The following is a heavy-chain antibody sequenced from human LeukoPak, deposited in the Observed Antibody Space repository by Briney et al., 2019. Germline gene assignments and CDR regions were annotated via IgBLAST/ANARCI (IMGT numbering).Heavy chain of an antibody. CDR1: GGTFSSYA. CDR3: AKGSDPFRWFGEFNVKLPRPIRHYYFDS. D-gene: IGHD3-10*01. Sequence: SVKVSCKACGGTFSSYAISWVRQAPGQGLEWMGGIIPIFGTANYAQKFQGRVTITADESTSTAYMELSSLRSEDTAVYYCAKGSDPFRWFGEFNVKLPRPIRHYYFDSWGREPWSPSPQ. J-gene: IGHJ4*02. V-gene: IGHV1-69*13. CDR2: IIPIFGTA.